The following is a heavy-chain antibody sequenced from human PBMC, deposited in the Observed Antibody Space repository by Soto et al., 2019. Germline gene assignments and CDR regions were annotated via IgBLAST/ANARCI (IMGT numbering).Heavy chain of an antibody. CDR2: IYSGGST. V-gene: IGHV3-53*01. Sequence: PGGSLRLSCAASGFTVSSNYMSWVRKAPGKGLEWVSVIYSGGSTYYADSVKGRFTISRDNSKNTLFLQMNSLRAEDTAVYYCARDEIVPAAGGKYYYGMDVWGQGTTVTVSS. CDR1: GFTVSSNY. J-gene: IGHJ6*02. D-gene: IGHD2-2*01. CDR3: ARDEIVPAAGGKYYYGMDV.